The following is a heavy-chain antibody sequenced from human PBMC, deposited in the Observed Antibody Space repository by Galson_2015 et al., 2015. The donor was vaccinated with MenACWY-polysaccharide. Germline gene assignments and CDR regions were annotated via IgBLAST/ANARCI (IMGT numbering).Heavy chain of an antibody. CDR3: AREGSRIVFHSFDI. V-gene: IGHV3-33*05. D-gene: IGHD6-13*01. CDR1: GFNFGGSG. CDR2: IQYDGSIK. Sequence: SLRLSCAASGFNFGGSGMHWVRQAPGKGLEWVALIQYDGSIKGYADSVKGRFTISRDNSKNTLFLEMNSLRAEDTAVYFCAREGSRIVFHSFDIWGQGTMVTVSS. J-gene: IGHJ3*02.